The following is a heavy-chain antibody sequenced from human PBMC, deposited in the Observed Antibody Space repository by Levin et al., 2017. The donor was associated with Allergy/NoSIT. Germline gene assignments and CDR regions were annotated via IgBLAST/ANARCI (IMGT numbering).Heavy chain of an antibody. CDR1: GFTFSSYG. V-gene: IGHV3-30*18. D-gene: IGHD6-13*01. Sequence: GESLKISCAASGFTFSSYGMHWVRQAPGKGLEWVAVIAYDGSNKYYADSVKGRFTISRDNSENTLYLQMNSLRVEDTAVYYCAKRLGIGEAGWLESGLDVWGKGTTVTVFS. CDR3: AKRLGIGEAGWLESGLDV. CDR2: IAYDGSNK. J-gene: IGHJ6*04.